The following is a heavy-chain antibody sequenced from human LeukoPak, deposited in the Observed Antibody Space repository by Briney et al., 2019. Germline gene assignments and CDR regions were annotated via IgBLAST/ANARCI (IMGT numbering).Heavy chain of an antibody. Sequence: GGSLRLSCAASGFTFSNYYMNWVRQAPGKGLEWVSSISGSSSYIYYADSVKGRFTISRDNAKNSLYLQMNSLRVEDTAVYYCARDYYGSGSYAYWGQGTLVTVSS. J-gene: IGHJ4*02. V-gene: IGHV3-21*01. CDR2: ISGSSSYI. D-gene: IGHD3-10*01. CDR1: GFTFSNYY. CDR3: ARDYYGSGSYAY.